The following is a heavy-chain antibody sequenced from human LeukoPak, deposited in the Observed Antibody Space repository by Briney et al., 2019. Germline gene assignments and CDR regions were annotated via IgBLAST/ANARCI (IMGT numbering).Heavy chain of an antibody. D-gene: IGHD3-9*01. CDR1: GLTFSGYD. J-gene: IGHJ5*02. Sequence: GGSLRLSCAASGLTFSGYDMHWVRQAPGKGPERVAVMSYGGQNERYADSVKGRFTVSRDNPKNTVYLEMNSLRLEDTAVYYCVKVKQTFTGGNFEHRALDPWGQGTLVTVS. CDR3: VKVKQTFTGGNFEHRALDP. CDR2: MSYGGQNE. V-gene: IGHV3-30*18.